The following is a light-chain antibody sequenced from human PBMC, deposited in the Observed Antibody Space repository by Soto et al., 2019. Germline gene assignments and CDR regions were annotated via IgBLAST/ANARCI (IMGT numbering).Light chain of an antibody. CDR3: QHYDSYPWT. V-gene: IGKV1-5*03. CDR2: KSS. Sequence: DIQMTQSPSTLSASVGDRVTITCRASQSISSWLAWYQQKPGKAPNLLIYKSSSLESGVPSRFSGSGSGTDFTLTISSLQPDDVATYYCQHYDSYPWTFGQGTKVEVK. J-gene: IGKJ1*01. CDR1: QSISSW.